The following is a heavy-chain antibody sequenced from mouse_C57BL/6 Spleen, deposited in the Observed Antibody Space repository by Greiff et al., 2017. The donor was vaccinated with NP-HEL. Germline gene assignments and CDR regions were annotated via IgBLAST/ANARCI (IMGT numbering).Heavy chain of an antibody. CDR3: ARNSDYYGSSYGYFDV. Sequence: EVQLQQSGPELVKPGASVKIPCKASGYTFTDYNMDWVKQSHGKSLEWIGDINPNNGGTIYNQKFTGKATLTVDKSSSTAYMELRSLTSEDTAVYYCARNSDYYGSSYGYFDVWGTGTTVTVSS. J-gene: IGHJ1*03. CDR1: GYTFTDYN. CDR2: INPNNGGT. V-gene: IGHV1-18*01. D-gene: IGHD1-1*01.